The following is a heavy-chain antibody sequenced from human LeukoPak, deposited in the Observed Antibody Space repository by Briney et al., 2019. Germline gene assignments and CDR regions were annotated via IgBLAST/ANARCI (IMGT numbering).Heavy chain of an antibody. CDR2: ISYDGSNK. V-gene: IGHV3-30*18. CDR1: GFTFSSYG. J-gene: IGHJ4*02. D-gene: IGHD6-19*01. CDR3: AKDLGIAVAASYYFDY. Sequence: GSLRLSCAASGFTFSSYGMHWVRQAPGKGLEWVAVISYDGSNKYYADSVKGRFTISRDNSKNTLYLQMNSLRAEDTAVYYCAKDLGIAVAASYYFDYWGQGTLVTVSS.